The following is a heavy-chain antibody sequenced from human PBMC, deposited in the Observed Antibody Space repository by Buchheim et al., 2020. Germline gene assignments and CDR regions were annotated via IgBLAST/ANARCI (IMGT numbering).Heavy chain of an antibody. Sequence: QVQLVESGGGVVQPGRSLRLSCAASGFTFSSYGMHWVRQAPGKGLEWVAVIWYDGSNKYYADSVKGRFTISRDNAKNSLYLQMNSLRAEDTAVYYCARDGTIVVGATDYWGQGTL. CDR1: GFTFSSYG. D-gene: IGHD1-26*01. V-gene: IGHV3-33*01. J-gene: IGHJ4*02. CDR3: ARDGTIVVGATDY. CDR2: IWYDGSNK.